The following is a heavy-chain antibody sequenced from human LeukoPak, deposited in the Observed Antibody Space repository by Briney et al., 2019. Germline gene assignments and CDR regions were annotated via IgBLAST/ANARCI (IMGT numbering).Heavy chain of an antibody. J-gene: IGHJ4*02. CDR1: GFTFSSYG. D-gene: IGHD3-9*01. Sequence: SGGSLRLSCAASGFTFSSYGMHWVRQAPGKGLEWVAVIWYDGSNKYYADSVKGRFTISRDNSKSTLYLQMNSLRAEDTAVYYCARDSRRPEYYDILTGYNVFDYWGQGTLVTVSS. CDR2: IWYDGSNK. V-gene: IGHV3-33*01. CDR3: ARDSRRPEYYDILTGYNVFDY.